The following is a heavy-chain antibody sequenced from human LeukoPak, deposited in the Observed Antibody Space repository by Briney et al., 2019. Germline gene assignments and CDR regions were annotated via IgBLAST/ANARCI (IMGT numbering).Heavy chain of an antibody. CDR2: IIPIFGTA. CDR1: GYTFTSYG. V-gene: IGHV1-69*13. D-gene: IGHD4-17*01. CDR3: ARGLLTTVTAFDY. J-gene: IGHJ4*02. Sequence: SVKVSCKASGYTFTSYGISWVRQAPGQGLEWMGGIIPIFGTANYAQKFQGRVTITADESTSTAYMELSSLRSEDTAVYYCARGLLTTVTAFDYWGQGTLVTVSS.